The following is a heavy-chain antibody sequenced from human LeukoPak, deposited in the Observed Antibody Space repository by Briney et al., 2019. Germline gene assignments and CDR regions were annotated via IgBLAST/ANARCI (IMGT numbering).Heavy chain of an antibody. CDR1: GASVSSDY. D-gene: IGHD2/OR15-2a*01. Sequence: SGTLSLTCTVSGASVSSDYWSWIRQSPGKGLEWIGYIYHSGHTMSNPSLKSRVSLSLDTSSNQFSLKLSSVTAADTAVYYCARHPFQYPFDHWGQGTVVSVSS. CDR2: IYHSGHT. CDR3: ARHPFQYPFDH. J-gene: IGHJ5*02. V-gene: IGHV4-59*08.